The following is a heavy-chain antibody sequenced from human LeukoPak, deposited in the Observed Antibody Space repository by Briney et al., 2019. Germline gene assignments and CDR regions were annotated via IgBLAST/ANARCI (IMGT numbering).Heavy chain of an antibody. J-gene: IGHJ3*02. CDR3: ARHAYTWSDYYGSSGEVAGAFDI. V-gene: IGHV4-34*01. Sequence: SETLSLTCAVYGGSFSGYYWSWIRQPPGKGLEWIGEINHSGSTNYNPSLKSRVTISVDTSRNQFCLRLSSVTAADTAVYYCARHAYTWSDYYGSSGEVAGAFDIWGHGTMVTVSS. CDR1: GGSFSGYY. CDR2: INHSGST. D-gene: IGHD1-26*01.